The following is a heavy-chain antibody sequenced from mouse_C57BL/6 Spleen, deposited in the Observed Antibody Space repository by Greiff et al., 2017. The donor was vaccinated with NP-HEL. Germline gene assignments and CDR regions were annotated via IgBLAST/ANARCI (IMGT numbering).Heavy chain of an antibody. CDR1: GYSFTGYF. CDR3: ARDNYGRSHPD. D-gene: IGHD1-1*01. V-gene: IGHV1-20*01. J-gene: IGHJ4*01. Sequence: EVKLMESGPELVKPGDSVKISCKASGYSFTGYFMNWVMQSHGKSLEWIGRINPYNGDTFYNQKFKGKATLTVDKSSSTAHMELRSLTSEDSAVYYCARDNYGRSHPDWGQGTSVTVSS. CDR2: INPYNGDT.